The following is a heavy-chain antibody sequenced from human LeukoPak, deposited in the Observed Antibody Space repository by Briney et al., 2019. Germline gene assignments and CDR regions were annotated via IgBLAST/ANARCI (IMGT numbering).Heavy chain of an antibody. D-gene: IGHD1-14*01. J-gene: IGHJ4*02. V-gene: IGHV3-11*01. Sequence: GGSLRLSCAASGFTFSDYYMSWIRQAPGKGLEWVSYITSSASTISYADSVEGRFTISRDNAKNSLYLQMNSLRAEDTAVYYCARAYRSYYVDYWGQGTLVTVSS. CDR2: ITSSASTI. CDR1: GFTFSDYY. CDR3: ARAYRSYYVDY.